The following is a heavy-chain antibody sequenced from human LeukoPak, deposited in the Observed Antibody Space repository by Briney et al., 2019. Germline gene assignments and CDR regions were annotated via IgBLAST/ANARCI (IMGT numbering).Heavy chain of an antibody. CDR2: IHYTGST. Sequence: SETLSLTCAVSGGSISSISSNNWAWIRQPPGKGLELIAAIHYTGSTYYNPSFMSRVTISVDTSKNQFSLELNSLTATDTAVYYCARLPTGYPNWFDTWGQGILVTVSS. CDR3: ARLPTGYPNWFDT. V-gene: IGHV4-39*01. D-gene: IGHD5-18*01. J-gene: IGHJ5*02. CDR1: GGSISSISSNN.